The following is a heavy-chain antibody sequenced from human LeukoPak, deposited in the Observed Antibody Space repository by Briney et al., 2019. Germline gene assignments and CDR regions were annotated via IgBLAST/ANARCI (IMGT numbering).Heavy chain of an antibody. D-gene: IGHD3-9*01. CDR2: INPNSGGT. CDR1: GYTFTGYY. J-gene: IGHJ3*02. V-gene: IGHV1-2*02. CDR3: ARVLSLYDTLTGYYEEPVAAFDI. Sequence: ASVKVSCKASGYTFTGYYMHWVRQAPGQGLEWMGWINPNSGGTNYAQKFQGRVTMTRDTSISTAYMELSRLRSDDTAVYYCARVLSLYDTLTGYYEEPVAAFDIWGQGTMVTVS.